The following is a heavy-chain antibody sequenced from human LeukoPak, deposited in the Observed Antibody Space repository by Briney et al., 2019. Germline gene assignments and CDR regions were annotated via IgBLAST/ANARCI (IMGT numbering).Heavy chain of an antibody. CDR3: ARDRRRNYYGSGSHGAMDV. J-gene: IGHJ6*04. CDR2: IYYSGST. CDR1: GGSISSGGYY. Sequence: SQTLSLTCTVSGGSISSGGYYWSWIRQHPGKGLEWSGYIYYSGSTYYNPSLKSRVTISVDTSKNQFSLKLSSVTAADTAVYYCARDRRRNYYGSGSHGAMDVWGTGTTVTVSS. D-gene: IGHD3-10*01. V-gene: IGHV4-31*03.